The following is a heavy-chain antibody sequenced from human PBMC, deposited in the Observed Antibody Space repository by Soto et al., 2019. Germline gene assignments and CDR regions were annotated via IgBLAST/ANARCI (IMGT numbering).Heavy chain of an antibody. CDR1: GFTFSSYA. D-gene: IGHD4-17*01. J-gene: IGHJ4*02. Sequence: GGSLRLSCAASGFTFSSYAMHWVRQAPGKGLEWVAVISYDGSNKYYADSVKGRFTISRDNSKNTLYLQMNSLRAEDTAVYYCARDPAFIEVTTMLHLDYWGQGTLVTVSS. V-gene: IGHV3-30-3*01. CDR2: ISYDGSNK. CDR3: ARDPAFIEVTTMLHLDY.